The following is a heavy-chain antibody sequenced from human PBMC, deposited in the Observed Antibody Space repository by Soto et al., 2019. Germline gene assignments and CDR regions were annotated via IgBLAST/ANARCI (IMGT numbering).Heavy chain of an antibody. CDR1: GFTFSSYA. J-gene: IGHJ3*02. CDR2: ISGSGGST. V-gene: IGHV3-23*01. Sequence: EVQLLESGGGLVQPGGSLRLSCAASGFTFSSYAMSWVRQAPGKGLEWVSAISGSGGSTYYADSVKGRFTISRDNSKNTLYRQMTCLRGEDTAVYYCAKLGYCSGGSCNRAFAIWGQGTMVTVSS. CDR3: AKLGYCSGGSCNRAFAI. D-gene: IGHD2-15*01.